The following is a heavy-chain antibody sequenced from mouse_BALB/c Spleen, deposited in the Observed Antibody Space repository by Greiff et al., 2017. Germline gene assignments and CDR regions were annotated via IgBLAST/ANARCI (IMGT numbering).Heavy chain of an antibody. D-gene: IGHD2-3*01. J-gene: IGHJ4*01. CDR2: IDPYNGGT. CDR1: GYSFTGYN. CDR3: ASGYDGYPDY. V-gene: IGHV1S135*01. Sequence: VQLKESGPELGKPGASVKISCKASGYSFTGYNMYWVKQSHRKSLEWIGYIDPYNGGTSYNQKSKGKATLIVDKSSSTAYMHLNSLTSEDSAIYYCASGYDGYPDYWGQGTSVTVSS.